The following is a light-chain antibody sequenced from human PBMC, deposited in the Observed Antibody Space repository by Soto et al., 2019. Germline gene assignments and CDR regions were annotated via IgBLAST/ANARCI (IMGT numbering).Light chain of an antibody. J-gene: IGKJ5*01. V-gene: IGKV3-15*01. CDR3: QEDNNWPVT. CDR2: GAS. Sequence: ILLTPSPGPLAWSSGKKAPLSCRASQSVNSKLAWYQQKPGQAPRLLIYGASTRATGIPARFSGSGSGTEFTLTISSLQSEDFAVYYCQEDNNWPVTFGQGTRLEIK. CDR1: QSVNSK.